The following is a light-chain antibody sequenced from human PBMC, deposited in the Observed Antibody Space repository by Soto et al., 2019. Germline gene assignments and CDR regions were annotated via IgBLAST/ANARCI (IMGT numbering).Light chain of an antibody. V-gene: IGKV2D-29*01. J-gene: IGKJ1*01. CDR3: MQNIPLRT. CDR1: QSLLHRDGRTY. Sequence: DIVMTQTPLSLSVTPGQPASISCKSSQSLLHRDGRTYLDWYLQKPGQPPQLLIYEVSNRFSGVPGMFKRSGSGTDFPQKISGVEAEYVGVYYCMQNIPLRTFGQGTQVEIK. CDR2: EVS.